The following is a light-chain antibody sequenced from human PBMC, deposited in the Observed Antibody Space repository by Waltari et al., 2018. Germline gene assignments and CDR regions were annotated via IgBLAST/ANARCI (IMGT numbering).Light chain of an antibody. J-gene: IGKJ4*01. Sequence: DTQLTQSPSTLSASVGDRVTITCRASQIISTWLAWYQQKPGKAPKLLIYKASSLESGVPSRCSGSRAGTEFTLTISSLDPDDFATYYCQQYNDLSSLTFGGGTKVEI. V-gene: IGKV1-5*03. CDR1: QIISTW. CDR3: QQYNDLSSLT. CDR2: KAS.